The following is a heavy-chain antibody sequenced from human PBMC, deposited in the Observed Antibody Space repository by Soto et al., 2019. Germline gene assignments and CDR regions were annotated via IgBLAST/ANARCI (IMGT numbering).Heavy chain of an antibody. V-gene: IGHV3-23*01. D-gene: IGHD2-15*01. CDR3: AKGLDYSSAFDI. CDR2: ISGSGGST. Sequence: EVQLLESGGGLVQPGGSLRLSCAASGFTFSSYAMSWVRHAPGKGLEWVSAISGSGGSTYYADSVKGRFTISRDNSKNTLYLQMNSLRAEDTAVYYCAKGLDYSSAFDIWGQGTMVTVSS. J-gene: IGHJ3*02. CDR1: GFTFSSYA.